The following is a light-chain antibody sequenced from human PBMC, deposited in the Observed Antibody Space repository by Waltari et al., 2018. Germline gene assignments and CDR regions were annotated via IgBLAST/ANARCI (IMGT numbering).Light chain of an antibody. Sequence: LTQPPSVSVSPGQTARITCSGDALPKQYAYWYQQKPGRAPIVGIYKDSERPSGIPERFSGSSSGTTVTLTISGVQAEDEADYYCQSADSSGTYVVFGGGTNLTVL. J-gene: IGLJ2*01. CDR3: QSADSSGTYVV. V-gene: IGLV3-25*03. CDR2: KDS. CDR1: ALPKQY.